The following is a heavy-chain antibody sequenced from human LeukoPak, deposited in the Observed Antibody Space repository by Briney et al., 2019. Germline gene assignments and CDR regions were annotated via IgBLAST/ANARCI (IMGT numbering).Heavy chain of an antibody. Sequence: SETLSLTCAVYGGSISGYYWSWIRQPPGKGLEWIGEIHYSGATNYNPSLKSRVTISIDTSKNQMSLKLSSVTAADTAVYYCARGNILTGYCFDYWGQESLVTVSS. CDR2: IHYSGAT. CDR1: GGSISGYY. CDR3: ARGNILTGYCFDY. V-gene: IGHV4-34*01. D-gene: IGHD3-9*01. J-gene: IGHJ4*02.